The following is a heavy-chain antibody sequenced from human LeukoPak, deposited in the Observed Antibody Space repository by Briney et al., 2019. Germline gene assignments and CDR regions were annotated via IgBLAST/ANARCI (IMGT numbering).Heavy chain of an antibody. CDR1: GGSISSYY. V-gene: IGHV4-4*07. D-gene: IGHD4-23*01. J-gene: IGHJ1*01. CDR2: IYTSGST. CDR3: ARGDSTVTPKYFQY. Sequence: SETLSLTCTVSGGSISSYYWSWIRQPAGKGLEWIGRIYTSGSTNYNPSLKSRVTMSVDTSKNHFSMKLNSVTAADTAVYYCARGDSTVTPKYFQYWGQGTLVTVSS.